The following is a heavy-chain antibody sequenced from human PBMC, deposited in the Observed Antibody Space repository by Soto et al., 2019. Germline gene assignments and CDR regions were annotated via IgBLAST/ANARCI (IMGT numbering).Heavy chain of an antibody. Sequence: PSETLSLTCAVYGGSFSGYYWSWIRQPPGKGLEWIGEINHSGSTNYNPSLKSRVTISVDTSKNQFSLKLSSVTAADTAVYYCAILPPIGYCSGGSCYFPTYYMDVWGKGTTVTVSS. J-gene: IGHJ6*03. CDR2: INHSGST. CDR3: AILPPIGYCSGGSCYFPTYYMDV. D-gene: IGHD2-15*01. CDR1: GGSFSGYY. V-gene: IGHV4-34*01.